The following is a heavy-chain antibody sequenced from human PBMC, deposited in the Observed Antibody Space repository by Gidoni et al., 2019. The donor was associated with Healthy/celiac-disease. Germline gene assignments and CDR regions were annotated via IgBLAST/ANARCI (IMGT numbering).Heavy chain of an antibody. V-gene: IGHV3-7*03. D-gene: IGHD6-19*01. CDR1: GVPFSSDW. J-gene: IGHJ1*01. Sequence: EVQLVESGGGLVKPGGSLSLSCAASGVPFSSDWMSWVRQAPGKGLEWVANIKQDGSEKYYVDSVKGRFTISRDNAKNSLYLQMNSRRAEDTAVYYCARVSEQWLYFQHWGQGTLVTVSS. CDR3: ARVSEQWLYFQH. CDR2: IKQDGSEK.